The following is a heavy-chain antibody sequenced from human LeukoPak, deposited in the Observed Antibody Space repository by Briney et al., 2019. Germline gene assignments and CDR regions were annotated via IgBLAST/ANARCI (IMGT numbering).Heavy chain of an antibody. CDR1: GFTFSSYG. CDR3: AREYGSGLEGPDY. D-gene: IGHD3-10*01. J-gene: IGHJ4*02. V-gene: IGHV3-33*01. CDR2: IWYDGSNK. Sequence: GRSLRLSCAASGFTFSSYGMHWVRQAPGKGLEWVAVIWYDGSNKYYADSVKGRFTISRDNSKNTLYLQMNSLRAEDTAVYYCAREYGSGLEGPDYWGLGTLVTVSS.